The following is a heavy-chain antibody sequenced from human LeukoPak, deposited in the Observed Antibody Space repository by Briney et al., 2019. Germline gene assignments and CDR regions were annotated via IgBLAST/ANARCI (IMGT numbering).Heavy chain of an antibody. CDR1: GYTFTSYD. CDR3: ARAGGEGDDFWSGTGQNI. V-gene: IGHV1-8*01. D-gene: IGHD3-3*01. J-gene: IGHJ3*02. Sequence: ASVKVSCKASGYTFTSYDINWVRQATGQGLEWMGWMNPNSGNTGYAQKFQGRVTMTRNTSISTAYMELSSLRSEDMAVYYCARAGGEGDDFWSGTGQNIWGQGTMVTVSS. CDR2: MNPNSGNT.